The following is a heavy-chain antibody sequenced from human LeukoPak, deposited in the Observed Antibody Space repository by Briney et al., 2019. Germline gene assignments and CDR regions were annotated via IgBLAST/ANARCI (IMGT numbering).Heavy chain of an antibody. CDR2: ISGSGDFS. V-gene: IGHV3-23*01. CDR1: GFTFSNYG. CDR3: AKAPYGSGSYYTDY. J-gene: IGHJ4*02. D-gene: IGHD3-10*01. Sequence: GGSLRLSCIVSGFTFSNYGMSWVRQAPGKWLEWVSAISGSGDFSYYTASVKGRFTISRDNFRNTLYLQMNGLRAEDTAVYYCAKAPYGSGSYYTDYWGQGTLVIVSS.